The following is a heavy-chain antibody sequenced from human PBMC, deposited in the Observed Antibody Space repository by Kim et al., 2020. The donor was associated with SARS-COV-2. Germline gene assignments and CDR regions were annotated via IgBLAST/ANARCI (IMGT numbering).Heavy chain of an antibody. CDR3: ARDPGGGGGYFDY. V-gene: IGHV3-48*03. CDR1: GFTFRSYE. Sequence: GGSLRLSCAASGFTFRSYEMNWVRQAPGKGLEWVSYISGGGETMYYADSVKGRFTISRDNAKNSLYLQINSLRAEDTAVYYCARDPGGGGGYFDYWGQGTLVTVSS. D-gene: IGHD3-16*01. CDR2: ISGGGETM. J-gene: IGHJ4*02.